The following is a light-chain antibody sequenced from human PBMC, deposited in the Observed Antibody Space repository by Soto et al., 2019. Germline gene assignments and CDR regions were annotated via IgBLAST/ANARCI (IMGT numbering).Light chain of an antibody. CDR3: QQYNNWPGGT. J-gene: IGKJ4*01. CDR2: GAS. Sequence: EIVMTQSPATLSVSPGERATLSCRASQSVSSNLAWYQQKPGQAPRLHIYGASTRATGIPARFSGSGSGTEFTLTISSLQSEDFAVYYCQQYNNWPGGTFGGGTKVEIK. V-gene: IGKV3-15*01. CDR1: QSVSSN.